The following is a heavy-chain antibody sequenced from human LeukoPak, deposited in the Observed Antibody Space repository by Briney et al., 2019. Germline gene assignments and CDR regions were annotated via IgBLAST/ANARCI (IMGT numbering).Heavy chain of an antibody. J-gene: IGHJ5*02. CDR2: VYYSGNT. CDR3: ARLPRYNGPSESES. Sequence: TSETLSLTCTVSGDSISNSPYYWNWLRQPPGKGLEWIGNVYYSGNTLYNPSLKSRATISVDTSKNQFSLKQNSATAADTSLYYCARLPRYNGPSESESWGQGILVTVSS. D-gene: IGHD3-9*01. CDR1: GDSISNSPYY. V-gene: IGHV4-39*01.